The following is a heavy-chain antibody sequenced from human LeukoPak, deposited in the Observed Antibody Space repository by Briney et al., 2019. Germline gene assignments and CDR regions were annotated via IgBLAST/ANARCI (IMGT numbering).Heavy chain of an antibody. CDR1: GFTFSKVW. Sequence: PGGSLRLSCAASGFTFSKVWMSWVRRASGKGLEWVGRIQSKTDGGTIDYAAPVKGRFTISSDDSKDTLFVQMHSLKTEDTAVYYCTTDLSELDDSGYYAKYFHHWGQGTLVSVST. J-gene: IGHJ1*01. D-gene: IGHD3-22*01. V-gene: IGHV3-15*01. CDR3: TTDLSELDDSGYYAKYFHH. CDR2: IQSKTDGGTI.